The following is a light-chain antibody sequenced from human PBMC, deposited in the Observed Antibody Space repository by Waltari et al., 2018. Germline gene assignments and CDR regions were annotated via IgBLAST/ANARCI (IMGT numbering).Light chain of an antibody. CDR3: VSWDDSLNGEI. V-gene: IGLV1-44*01. J-gene: IGLJ2*01. CDR2: NND. Sequence: QSVVTQPPSPSGPPGPRVAISCSGSNSHTESNTVHWYQHGPGTAPQLLIYNNDQRPSGVPYRFSGSKSDFSASLAISGLQAEDEGDYYCVSWDDSLNGEIFGGGTRLTVL. CDR1: NSHTESNT.